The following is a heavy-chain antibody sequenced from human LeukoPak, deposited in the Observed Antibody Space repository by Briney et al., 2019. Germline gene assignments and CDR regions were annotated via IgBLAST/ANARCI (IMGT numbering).Heavy chain of an antibody. CDR3: ARATDYPWYFDY. CDR1: GFTVSSYG. Sequence: GGSLRLSCAASGFTVSSYGMHWVRQAPGKGLEWVAVISYDGSNKYYADSVKGRFTISRDNSKNTLYLQMNSLRAEDTAVYYCARATDYPWYFDYRGQGTLVTVSS. V-gene: IGHV3-30*03. CDR2: ISYDGSNK. D-gene: IGHD4-11*01. J-gene: IGHJ4*02.